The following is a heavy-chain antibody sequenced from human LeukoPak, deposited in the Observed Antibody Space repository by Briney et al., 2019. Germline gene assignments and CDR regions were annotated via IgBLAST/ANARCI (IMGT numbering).Heavy chain of an antibody. Sequence: GASVKVSCKASGYTFTSYGISWVRQAPGQGLEWMGWISAYNGNTNYAQKLQGRVTMTTDTSTSTAFMELRSLRSDDTAVYYCAREVLYRVGATTNDFWGQGTLVIVSS. CDR1: GYTFTSYG. J-gene: IGHJ4*02. CDR3: AREVLYRVGATTNDF. V-gene: IGHV1-18*01. CDR2: ISAYNGNT. D-gene: IGHD1-26*01.